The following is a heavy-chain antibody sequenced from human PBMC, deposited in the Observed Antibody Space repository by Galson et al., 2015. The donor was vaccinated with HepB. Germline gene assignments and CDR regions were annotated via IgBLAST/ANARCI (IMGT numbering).Heavy chain of an antibody. CDR1: GFTFDDYA. Sequence: SLRLSCAASGFTFDDYAMHWVRQTPGKGPEWVSGIGWNSAYIDYADSVKGRFTISRDNAKNSLYLQMYSLRPEDTALYYCAKARSTNAYKVFDYWGQGILVAVSS. V-gene: IGHV3-9*01. CDR3: AKARSTNAYKVFDY. D-gene: IGHD5-24*01. J-gene: IGHJ4*02. CDR2: IGWNSAYI.